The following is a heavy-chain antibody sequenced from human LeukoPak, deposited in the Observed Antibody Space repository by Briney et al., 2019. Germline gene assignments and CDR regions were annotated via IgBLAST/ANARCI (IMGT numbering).Heavy chain of an antibody. CDR2: ISSSSSYT. CDR3: ARAYSSGWPTFDY. D-gene: IGHD6-19*01. Sequence: GGSLRLSCAASGFTFSDYYMSWIRQAPGKGLEWVSYISSSSSYTNYADSVKGRFTISRDNAKNSLYLQMNSLRAEDTAVYYCARAYSSGWPTFDYWGQGTLVTVSS. CDR1: GFTFSDYY. J-gene: IGHJ4*02. V-gene: IGHV3-11*06.